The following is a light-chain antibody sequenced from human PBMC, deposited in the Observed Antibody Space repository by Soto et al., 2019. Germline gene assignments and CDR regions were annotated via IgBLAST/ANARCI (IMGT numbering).Light chain of an antibody. CDR3: QQRQYWPPIT. Sequence: DIQMTQSPSTLPASVGDRVTITCRASQNIDMYLNWYQQKPGKAPRVLISGASNLQSGVPSRFSGSGSGTDFTLTISSLEPEDFAVYYCQQRQYWPPITFGQGTRLEIK. CDR2: GAS. J-gene: IGKJ5*01. CDR1: QNIDMY. V-gene: IGKV1-39*01.